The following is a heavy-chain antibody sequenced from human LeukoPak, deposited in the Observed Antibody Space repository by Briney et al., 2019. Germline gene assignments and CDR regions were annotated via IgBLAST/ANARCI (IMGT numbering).Heavy chain of an antibody. CDR1: GFNFDRYT. Sequence: GSLRLSCATSGFNFDRYTIHWVRQAPGKGLEWVSLAGWAGGTTFYSDSVRGRFTISRDSGRKSVSLQMNSLTTDDTAFYFCAKELDTMFFDYWGQGALVTVSS. D-gene: IGHD3-10*02. V-gene: IGHV3-43*01. CDR2: AGWAGGTT. J-gene: IGHJ4*02. CDR3: AKELDTMFFDY.